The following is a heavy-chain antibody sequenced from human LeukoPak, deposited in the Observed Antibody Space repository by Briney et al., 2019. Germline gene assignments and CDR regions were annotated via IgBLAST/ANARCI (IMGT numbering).Heavy chain of an antibody. CDR2: IYYSGST. J-gene: IGHJ3*02. D-gene: IGHD3-22*01. V-gene: IGHV4-30-4*01. Sequence: SQTLSLTCTVSGGSISNGDYYWTWLRQPPGKGLEWIGYIYYSGSTYYNPPLKNRLTISLGASKNQFSLKLGSVTAADTAVYYCARAPTLDFDNYAMGAFDIWGQGTVVTVS. CDR3: ARAPTLDFDNYAMGAFDI. CDR1: GGSISNGDYY.